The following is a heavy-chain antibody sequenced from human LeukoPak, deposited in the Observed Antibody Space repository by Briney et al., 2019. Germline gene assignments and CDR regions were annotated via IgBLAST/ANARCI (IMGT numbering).Heavy chain of an antibody. CDR1: GGSISSSSYY. V-gene: IGHV4-39*07. D-gene: IGHD3-3*01. CDR2: IYYSGST. J-gene: IGHJ5*02. CDR3: ARVDPALRFLEWLYPDA. Sequence: PSETLSLTCTVSGGSISSSSYYWGWIRQPPGKGLEWIGSIYYSGSTYYNPSLKSRVTISVDTSKNQFSLKLSSVTAADTAVYYCARVDPALRFLEWLYPDAGGQGTLVTVSS.